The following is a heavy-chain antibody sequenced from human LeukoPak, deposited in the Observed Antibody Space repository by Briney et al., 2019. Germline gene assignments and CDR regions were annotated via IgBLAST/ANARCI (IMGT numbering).Heavy chain of an antibody. V-gene: IGHV3-48*04. CDR1: GFTFSTYN. Sequence: PGGSLRLSCAASGFTFSTYNMNWFRQAPGRGLEWISYISTSSNTIYYGDSVKGRFTVSRDNAKNSLYLQMNSLRAEDTAVYYCARDEWGYSYGKRRFDYWGQGTLVTVSS. D-gene: IGHD5-18*01. CDR3: ARDEWGYSYGKRRFDY. CDR2: ISTSSNTI. J-gene: IGHJ4*02.